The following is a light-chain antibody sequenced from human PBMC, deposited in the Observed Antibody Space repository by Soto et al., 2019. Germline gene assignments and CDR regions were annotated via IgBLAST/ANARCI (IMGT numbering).Light chain of an antibody. CDR2: WAS. J-gene: IGKJ2*01. CDR3: QQFSSPPFFP. CDR1: QSVFKGSNNKDC. V-gene: IGKV4-1*01. Sequence: DIVMTQSPDSLAVSLGERATINCKSSQSVFKGSNNKDCLAWYQQKPRQPPKLLLYWASTRECGVPDRFSGSGSGTDFPLTISSLQAEDVAIYYCQQFSSPPFFPFGQGTKVEIK.